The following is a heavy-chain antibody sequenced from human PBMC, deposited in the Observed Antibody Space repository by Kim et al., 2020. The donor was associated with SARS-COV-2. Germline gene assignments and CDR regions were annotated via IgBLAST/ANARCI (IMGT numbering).Heavy chain of an antibody. Sequence: GGTAEHAASLKGRFTISRDDSKSIAYLQMNSLKTDDTAVYYCVRGDAYDYWGQGTLV. J-gene: IGHJ4*02. D-gene: IGHD3-16*01. V-gene: IGHV3-49*02. CDR2: GGTA. CDR3: VRGDAYDY.